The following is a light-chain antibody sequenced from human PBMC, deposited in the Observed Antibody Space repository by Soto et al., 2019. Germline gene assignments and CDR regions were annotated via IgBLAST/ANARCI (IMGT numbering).Light chain of an antibody. Sequence: EVVLTQSPATLSLSPGERATLSCRASQSVSRHLAWYQQKPGQAPRLLIYGASNRATGIPDRFSGSGSGTDFTLTISRLEPEDFAVYYCQQDGSSGTFGQGTKV. J-gene: IGKJ1*01. V-gene: IGKV3-20*01. CDR2: GAS. CDR3: QQDGSSGT. CDR1: QSVSRH.